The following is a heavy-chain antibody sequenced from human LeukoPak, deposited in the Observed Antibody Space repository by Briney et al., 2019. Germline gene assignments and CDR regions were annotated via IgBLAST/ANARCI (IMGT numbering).Heavy chain of an antibody. CDR2: IYYSGST. Sequence: SETLSLTCTVSGGSISSGGYYWSWIRQHPGKGLEWIGYIYYSGSTNYNPSLKSRVTISVDTSKNQFSLKLSSVTAADTAVYYCARGLRGNYGDYSNWGQGTLVTVSS. CDR3: ARGLRGNYGDYSN. CDR1: GGSISSGGYY. V-gene: IGHV4-31*03. J-gene: IGHJ4*02. D-gene: IGHD4-17*01.